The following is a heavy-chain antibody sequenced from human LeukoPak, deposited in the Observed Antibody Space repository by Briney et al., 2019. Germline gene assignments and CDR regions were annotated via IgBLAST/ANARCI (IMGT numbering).Heavy chain of an antibody. D-gene: IGHD3-22*01. J-gene: IGHJ5*02. CDR3: ARGGTSDSSGFLNWFDP. CDR1: GYSFTRNW. V-gene: IGHV5-51*01. CDR2: IYPGDSDT. Sequence: GESLKISCKASGYSFTRNWIGWVRQMPGEGLEWMGIIYPGDSDTSYSPSFQGQVTISVDKSISTAYLQWSSMKASDNAMYYCARGGTSDSSGFLNWFDPWGQGTLVTVSS.